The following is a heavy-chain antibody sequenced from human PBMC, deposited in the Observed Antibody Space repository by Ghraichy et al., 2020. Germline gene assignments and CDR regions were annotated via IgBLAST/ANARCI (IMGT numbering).Heavy chain of an antibody. J-gene: IGHJ4*02. V-gene: IGHV3-48*02. CDR1: GFTFSTYS. Sequence: GESLNISCAASGFTFSTYSMSWVRQAPGRGLEWASYITSSSDIIYYAASVRGRFTISRDNAKNSLYLQMNSLRDEDTAVYYCARERGYCTGGVCYPFDYWGQGTLVTVSS. D-gene: IGHD2-8*02. CDR3: ARERGYCTGGVCYPFDY. CDR2: ITSSSDII.